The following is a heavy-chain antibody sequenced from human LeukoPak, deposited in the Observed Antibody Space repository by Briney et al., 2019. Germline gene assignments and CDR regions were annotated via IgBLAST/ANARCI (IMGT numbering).Heavy chain of an antibody. CDR3: ARAYGSGSVWFDP. J-gene: IGHJ5*02. V-gene: IGHV4-30-4*01. Sequence: SETLSLTCTVSGGSISSGDYYWSWIRQPPGKGLEWIGYTYYSGSTYYNPSLKSRVTISVDTSKNQFSLKLSSVTAADTAVYYCARAYGSGSVWFDPWGQGTLVTVSS. CDR2: TYYSGST. D-gene: IGHD3-10*01. CDR1: GGSISSGDYY.